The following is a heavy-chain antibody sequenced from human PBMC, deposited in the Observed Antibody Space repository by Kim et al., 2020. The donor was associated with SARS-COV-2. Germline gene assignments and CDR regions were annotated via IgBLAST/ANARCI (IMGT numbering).Heavy chain of an antibody. D-gene: IGHD1-26*01. J-gene: IGHJ4*02. CDR2: IYYSGST. V-gene: IGHV4-39*01. CDR1: GGSISSSSYY. CDR3: AKSRWKRSGSYGGEIDY. Sequence: SETLSLTCTVSGGSISSSSYYWGWIRQPPGKGLEWIGSIYYSGSTYYNPSLKSRVTISVDTSKNQFSLKLSSVTAADTAVYYCAKSRWKRSGSYGGEIDYRGQGTLVTVSS.